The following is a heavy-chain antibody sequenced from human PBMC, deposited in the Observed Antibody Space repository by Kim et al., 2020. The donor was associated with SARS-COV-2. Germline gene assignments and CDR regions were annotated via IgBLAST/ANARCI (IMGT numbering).Heavy chain of an antibody. CDR2: IRRKVHGETT. CDR1: GFTFGDYA. J-gene: IGHJ4*02. V-gene: IGHV3-49*04. CDR3: TRENRLYYFDL. Sequence: GGSLRLSCSGSGFTFGDYAMDWVRQAPGKGLEWVGFIRRKVHGETTEYAASVKGRFTISRDDSTNIVYLQMSSPASEDTAVYYCTRENRLYYFDLWGQGT. D-gene: IGHD3-16*02.